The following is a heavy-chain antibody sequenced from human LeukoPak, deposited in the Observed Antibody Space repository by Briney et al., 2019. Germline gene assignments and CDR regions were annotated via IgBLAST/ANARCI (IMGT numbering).Heavy chain of an antibody. CDR3: AKEDWITGISNY. J-gene: IGHJ4*02. D-gene: IGHD1-20*01. CDR1: GFTFSSYA. V-gene: IGHV3-30*04. CDR2: ISYDGSNK. Sequence: GGSLRLSCAASGFTFSSYAMHWVRQAPGKGLEWVAVISYDGSNKYYADSVKGRFTISRDNSKNTLYLQMNSLRAEDTAVYYCAKEDWITGISNYWGQGTLVTVSS.